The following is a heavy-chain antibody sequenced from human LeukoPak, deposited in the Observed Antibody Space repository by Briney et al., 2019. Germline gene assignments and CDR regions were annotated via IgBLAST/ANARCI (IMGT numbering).Heavy chain of an antibody. V-gene: IGHV3-48*03. Sequence: GESLRLSCVASGFTFSSYDMSWVRQAPGKGLEWVSYIHGSGKTIYYADSVKGRFTISRDNAKNSLSLQMNSLRAEDTAVYYCARKLTGTSYFGSWGQGTLVTVSS. CDR1: GFTFSSYD. D-gene: IGHD1-1*01. J-gene: IGHJ4*02. CDR2: IHGSGKTI. CDR3: ARKLTGTSYFGS.